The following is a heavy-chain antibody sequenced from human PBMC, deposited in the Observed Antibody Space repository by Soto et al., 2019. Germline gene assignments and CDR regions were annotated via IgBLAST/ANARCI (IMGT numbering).Heavy chain of an antibody. Sequence: QITLKESGPTLVKPTQTLTLTCTFSGFSLSTNGVGVGWIRQPPGKALEWLALIFWDDDKKYSPSLMSRLTIPKNTSKIQVVLTMTNGALVYTPTSYCAHSAQWRNYFDPWGKEPLVTVPS. CDR3: AHSAQWRNYFDP. CDR2: IFWDDDK. V-gene: IGHV2-5*02. D-gene: IGHD6-19*01. J-gene: IGHJ5*02. CDR1: GFSLSTNGVG.